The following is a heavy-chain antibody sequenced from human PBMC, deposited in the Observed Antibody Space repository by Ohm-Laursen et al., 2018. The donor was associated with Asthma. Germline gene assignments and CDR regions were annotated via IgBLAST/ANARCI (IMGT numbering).Heavy chain of an antibody. CDR3: ARGTEDIVVVPAAILFWFDP. Sequence: PSETLSLTCTVSGGSTSSGGYYWSWIRQHPGKGLEWIGYIYYSGSTYYNPSLKSRVTISVDTSKNQFSLKLSSVTAADTAVYYCARGTEDIVVVPAAILFWFDPWGQGTLVTVSS. D-gene: IGHD2-2*01. J-gene: IGHJ5*02. V-gene: IGHV4-31*03. CDR1: GGSTSSGGYY. CDR2: IYYSGST.